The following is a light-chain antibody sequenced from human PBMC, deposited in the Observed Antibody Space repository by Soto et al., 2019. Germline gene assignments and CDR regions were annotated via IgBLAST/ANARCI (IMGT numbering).Light chain of an antibody. J-gene: IGKJ1*01. V-gene: IGKV3-20*01. CDR2: GAS. Sequence: IVLTQSPCSLSASLGDRATLSCRASQSVSSCYLAWYQQTRGQATRLLVSGASSRATGTPNRFSSSGAGTVITLTSSIQAPADSTFYCFQQYGNSPTFGQGTKVDIK. CDR1: QSVSSCY. CDR3: QQYGNSPT.